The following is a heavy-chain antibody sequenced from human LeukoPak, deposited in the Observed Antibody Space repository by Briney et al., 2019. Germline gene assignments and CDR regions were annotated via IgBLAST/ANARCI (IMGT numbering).Heavy chain of an antibody. CDR1: GFTFSSYA. CDR2: ISGSGGST. D-gene: IGHD2-15*01. Sequence: SGGSLRLSCAASGFTFSSYAMSWVRQAPGKGLEWVSAISGSGGSTCYADSVKGRFTISRDNSKNTLYLQMNSLRAEDTAVYYCAKDCSGGSCYSVGPYWGQGTLVTVSS. V-gene: IGHV3-23*01. CDR3: AKDCSGGSCYSVGPY. J-gene: IGHJ4*02.